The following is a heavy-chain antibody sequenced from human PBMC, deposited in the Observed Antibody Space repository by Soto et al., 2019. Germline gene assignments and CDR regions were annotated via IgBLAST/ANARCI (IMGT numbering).Heavy chain of an antibody. V-gene: IGHV4-34*01. CDR2: INHSGST. Sequence: SETLSLTCAVYGGSFSCYYWSWIRQPPGKGLEWIGEINHSGSTNYNPSLKSRVTISVDTSKNQFSLKLSSVTAADTAVYYCARGQELGIAAAEAGMDVWGQGTTVTVSS. D-gene: IGHD6-13*01. J-gene: IGHJ6*02. CDR3: ARGQELGIAAAEAGMDV. CDR1: GGSFSCYY.